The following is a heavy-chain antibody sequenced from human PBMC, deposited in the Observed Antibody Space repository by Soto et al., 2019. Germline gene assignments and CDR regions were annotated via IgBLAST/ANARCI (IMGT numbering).Heavy chain of an antibody. D-gene: IGHD2-15*01. Sequence: QVQLVESGGGVVQPGRSLRLSCAASGFTLSSYGMHWVRQAPGKGLEWVAVISYDGSNKYYADSVKGRFTISRDNSKNTLYLQMNSLRAEDTAVYYCAKGYCSGGSCYPYYFDYWGQGTLVTVSS. CDR2: ISYDGSNK. CDR3: AKGYCSGGSCYPYYFDY. J-gene: IGHJ4*02. V-gene: IGHV3-30*18. CDR1: GFTLSSYG.